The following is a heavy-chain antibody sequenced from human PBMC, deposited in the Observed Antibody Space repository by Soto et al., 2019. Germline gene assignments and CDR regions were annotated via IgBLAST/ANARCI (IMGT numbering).Heavy chain of an antibody. CDR1: GFAVSSNY. D-gene: IGHD1-7*01. CDR3: ARSRTGTTYGGMDV. CDR2: IHSGGDT. Sequence: EVQLVESGGDLVQPGGSLRLSCAASGFAVSSNYMTWVRQAPGKGLEWVSVIHSGGDTHYADSVRGRFTISRDNSKNTLYLQRNSLRAEDTAVYYCARSRTGTTYGGMDVW. J-gene: IGHJ6*01. V-gene: IGHV3-66*01.